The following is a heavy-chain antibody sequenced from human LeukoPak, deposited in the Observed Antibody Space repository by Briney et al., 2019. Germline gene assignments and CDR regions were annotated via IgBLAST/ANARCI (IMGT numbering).Heavy chain of an antibody. J-gene: IGHJ6*03. CDR2: ISAYKGKT. CDR3: ARNDIVVVPAAMPELRPYYMDV. Sequence: VASVAVSFTAPGYTFTIYGISWVRQAPGQGGGGMGWISAYKGKTKYTQRLQGRVTITTDTSTSTAYMELRSLRSDDTAVYYCARNDIVVVPAAMPELRPYYMDVWGKGTPVTVSS. CDR1: GYTFTIYG. V-gene: IGHV1-18*01. D-gene: IGHD2-2*01.